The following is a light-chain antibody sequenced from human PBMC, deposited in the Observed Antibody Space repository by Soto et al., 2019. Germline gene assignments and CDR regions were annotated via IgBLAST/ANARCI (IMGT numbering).Light chain of an antibody. CDR2: YDD. CDR1: GSNVGNNA. Sequence: QLVLTQPPSVSEAPRQRVTISCSGSGSNVGNNAVSWYQHLPGKAPKLLIYYDDLLSSGVSGRFSGSKSGTSASLAISGLQSEDEADYYCAAWDDSLKGVVFGGGTQLTVL. CDR3: AAWDDSLKGVV. J-gene: IGLJ2*01. V-gene: IGLV1-36*01.